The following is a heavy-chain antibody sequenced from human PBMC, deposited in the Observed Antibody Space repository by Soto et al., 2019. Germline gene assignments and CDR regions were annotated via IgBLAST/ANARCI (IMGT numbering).Heavy chain of an antibody. CDR2: VHDTGTT. D-gene: IGHD6-6*01. J-gene: IGHJ4*02. CDR3: ARGLSSPSAAGF. CDR1: GGSVSSGGNY. V-gene: IGHV4-39*01. Sequence: QLQLQESGPGLVKPLETLSLTCAVSGGSVSSGGNYWGWIRQSPGKGLEWIGSVHDTGTTHYNPSLTSRVTISVDTSKNQFSLNVNSVTAADTAVYYCARGLSSPSAAGFWGQGTLVTVSS.